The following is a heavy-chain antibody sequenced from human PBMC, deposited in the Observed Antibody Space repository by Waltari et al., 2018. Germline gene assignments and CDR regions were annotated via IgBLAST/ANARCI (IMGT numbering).Heavy chain of an antibody. D-gene: IGHD6-13*01. Sequence: QVQLVPSGAEVKKPGASVKVSCKASGYTFTAAYMPWVRQAPGQGLEWMGWINPNSGGTNYAQKFQGRVTMTRDTSISTAYMELSRLRSDDTAVYYCARDLGSSWYHWFDYWGQGTLVTVSS. CDR1: GYTFTAAY. J-gene: IGHJ4*02. V-gene: IGHV1-2*02. CDR3: ARDLGSSWYHWFDY. CDR2: INPNSGGT.